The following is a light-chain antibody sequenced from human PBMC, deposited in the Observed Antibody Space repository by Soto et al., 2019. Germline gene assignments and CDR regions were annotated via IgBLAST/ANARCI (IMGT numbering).Light chain of an antibody. Sequence: QSALTQPASVSGSPGQSITISCTGTSSDVGGYNYVSWYQQHPGKAPKLILYEVSNRPSGVSNRFSGSKSGNTASLTISGLQAEDEAVYYCSSYTTSSTRVFGTGTKLTVL. J-gene: IGLJ1*01. V-gene: IGLV2-14*01. CDR3: SSYTTSSTRV. CDR1: SSDVGGYNY. CDR2: EVS.